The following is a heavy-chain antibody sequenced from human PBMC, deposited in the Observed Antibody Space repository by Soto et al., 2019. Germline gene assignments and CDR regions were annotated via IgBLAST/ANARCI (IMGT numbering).Heavy chain of an antibody. CDR3: ARGATYYYDSSGWTPFDY. J-gene: IGHJ4*02. CDR1: GGTFSSYA. D-gene: IGHD3-22*01. CDR2: IIPIFGTA. V-gene: IGHV1-69*06. Sequence: QVQLVQSGAEVKKPGSSVKVSCKASGGTFSSYAISWVRQAPGQGLEWMGGIIPIFGTANYAQKFQGRVTITADNSTSTAYMELSSLRSEDTAVYYCARGATYYYDSSGWTPFDYWGQGTLVTVSS.